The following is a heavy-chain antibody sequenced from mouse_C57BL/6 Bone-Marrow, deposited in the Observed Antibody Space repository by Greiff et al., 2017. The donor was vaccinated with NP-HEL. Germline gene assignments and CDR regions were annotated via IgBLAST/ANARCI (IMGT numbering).Heavy chain of an antibody. J-gene: IGHJ1*03. CDR3: ARSNYYGSRYWYFDV. V-gene: IGHV5-17*01. D-gene: IGHD1-1*01. Sequence: EVMLVESGGGLVKPGGSLKLSCAASGFTFSDYGMHWVRQAPEKGLEWVAYISSGSSTIYYADTVKGRFTISRDNAKNNLFLQMTSLRSEDTAMYYCARSNYYGSRYWYFDVWGTGTTVTVSS. CDR2: ISSGSSTI. CDR1: GFTFSDYG.